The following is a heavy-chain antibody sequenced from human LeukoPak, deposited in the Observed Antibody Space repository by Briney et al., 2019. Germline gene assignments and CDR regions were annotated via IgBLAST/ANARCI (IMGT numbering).Heavy chain of an antibody. CDR2: ISISGDDT. J-gene: IGHJ4*02. CDR3: ANPEWGTYLVGFDY. D-gene: IGHD1-26*01. CDR1: GFTFSSSA. V-gene: IGHV3-23*01. Sequence: PGGSLRLSCAASGFTFSSSAMNWVRQAPGKGLEWVSAISISGDDTYYAESVKGRFTISRDNSKNTLYLRMNGLRAEDTAVYFCANPEWGTYLVGFDYWGQGTLVTVSS.